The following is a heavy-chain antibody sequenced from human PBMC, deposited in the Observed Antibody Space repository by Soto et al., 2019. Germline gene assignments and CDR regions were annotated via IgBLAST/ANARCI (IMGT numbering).Heavy chain of an antibody. V-gene: IGHV3-23*01. CDR3: AKDSNKSSSSLQGRYFDY. Sequence: EVQLLESGGGLVQRGGSLRLSCAASGFPFSSYVMSWVRQAPGKGLEWGSGISGGGSNTFYADSVKGRFTISRDNSTNTLLLQRNSLGAEDTAVYYYAKDSNKSSSSLQGRYFDYWGQGIGVTVSS. D-gene: IGHD2-2*01. CDR2: ISGGGSNT. CDR1: GFPFSSYV. J-gene: IGHJ4*02.